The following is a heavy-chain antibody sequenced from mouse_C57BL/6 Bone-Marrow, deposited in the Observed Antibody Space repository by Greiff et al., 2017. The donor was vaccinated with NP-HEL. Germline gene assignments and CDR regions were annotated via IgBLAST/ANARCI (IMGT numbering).Heavy chain of an antibody. V-gene: IGHV1-64*01. J-gene: IGHJ3*01. Sequence: QVQLQQPGAELVKPGASVKLSCKASGYTFTSYWMHWVKQRPGQGLEWIGMIHPNSGSTNYNEKFKSKATLTVDKSSSTAYMQLSSLTSEDSAVYYCARESVPVRTGFAYWGQGTLVTVSA. D-gene: IGHD2-14*01. CDR3: ARESVPVRTGFAY. CDR2: IHPNSGST. CDR1: GYTFTSYW.